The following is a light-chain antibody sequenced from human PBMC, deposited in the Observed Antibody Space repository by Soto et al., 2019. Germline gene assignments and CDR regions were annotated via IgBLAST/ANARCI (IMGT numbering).Light chain of an antibody. CDR3: QTWGV. CDR2: VKSDGSH. J-gene: IGLJ1*01. V-gene: IGLV4-69*01. CDR1: SEHSSRA. Sequence: QPVLTQSPSASASLGASVKLTCTLTSEHSSRAVAWHQQRPERGPRFLMKVKSDGSHRKGDGIPDRFSGSSSGAERYLTIYSLQPEDEADYYCQTWGVFGAGTKVTVL.